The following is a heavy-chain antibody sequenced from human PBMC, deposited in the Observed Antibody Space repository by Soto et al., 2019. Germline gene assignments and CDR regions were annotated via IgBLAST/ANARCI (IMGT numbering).Heavy chain of an antibody. CDR2: VYGSDDK. Sequence: SAPTLVNPTQTLTLTCTFSAFSLTTSAVAVGWIRQPPGKALEWLAIVYGSDDKFYNPSLKSRLIITKDNSKNQVVLTLTDMDPVDTGTYCWVRRYAPYYFDYWGQGPLVSV. CDR3: VRRYAPYYFDY. V-gene: IGHV2-5*04. CDR1: AFSLTTSAVA. D-gene: IGHD1-1*01. J-gene: IGHJ4*02.